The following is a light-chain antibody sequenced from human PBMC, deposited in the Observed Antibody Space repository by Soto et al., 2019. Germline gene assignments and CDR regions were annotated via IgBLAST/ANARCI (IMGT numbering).Light chain of an antibody. CDR2: GDS. CDR1: SSNIGAGYD. V-gene: IGLV1-40*01. CDR3: QSNDNGLSGSDV. J-gene: IGLJ1*01. Sequence: QSVLTQPPSVAGCPGQSVTVACAWISSNIGAGYDVNWYQQLPETAPKLLIFGDSNRPSGVPDRFSGSKSGTSASLVITGLQADDEADYYCQSNDNGLSGSDVFGTGTKVTVL.